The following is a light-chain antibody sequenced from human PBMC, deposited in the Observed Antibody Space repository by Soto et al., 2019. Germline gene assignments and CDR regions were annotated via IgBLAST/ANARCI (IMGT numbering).Light chain of an antibody. CDR3: QQYGSSPCT. CDR1: QSVSSSY. J-gene: IGKJ3*01. CDR2: GAS. V-gene: IGKV3-20*01. Sequence: EIVLTQSPGNLSLSPGERATLSCRASQSVSSSYLAWYQQKPGQAPRLLIYGASSRATGIPDRFSGSGSGTDFTLTISRLEPEDFAVYYCQQYGSSPCTFGPGTKVDIK.